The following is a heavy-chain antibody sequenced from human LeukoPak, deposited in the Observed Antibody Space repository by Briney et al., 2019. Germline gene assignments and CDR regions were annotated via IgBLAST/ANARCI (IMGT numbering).Heavy chain of an antibody. J-gene: IGHJ4*02. D-gene: IGHD3-10*01. CDR3: ARHYGP. CDR1: GDSIGSYF. V-gene: IGHV4-59*08. Sequence: ASETLSLTCTVSGDSIGSYFWSWIRQSPGKGLEWIGSIYYSGSTYYNPSLKSRVTISVDTSKNQFSLKLNSVTATDTAVYYCARHYGPWGQGTLVTVSS. CDR2: IYYSGST.